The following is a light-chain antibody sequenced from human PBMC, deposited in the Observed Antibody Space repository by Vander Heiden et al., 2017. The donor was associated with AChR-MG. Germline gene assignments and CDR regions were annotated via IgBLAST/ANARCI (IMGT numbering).Light chain of an antibody. CDR2: DAS. CDR3: QQEGSSPRT. Sequence: EIVLTQSPGNLSLSPGERATLSCGASQSVRSNYLAWYQQKPGPAPRLLIYDASSRATGIPDRFSGSGSGTDFALTISRLEPEDFAVYYCQQEGSSPRTFGQGTKVEIK. J-gene: IGKJ1*01. CDR1: QSVRSNY. V-gene: IGKV3D-20*01.